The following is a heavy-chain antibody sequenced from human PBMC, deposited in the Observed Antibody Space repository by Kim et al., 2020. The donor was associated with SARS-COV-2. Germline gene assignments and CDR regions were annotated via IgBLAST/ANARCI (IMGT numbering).Heavy chain of an antibody. Sequence: GGSLRLSCAASGFTLGSYALHWVRQSPGKGLEWVAVTSYDGSNQYYADSVKGRFTISRDNYKNTLYLQMNSLRLEDTAVYYCARDQNEPAYNYNYGRVDFRGQGTLVTVSS. CDR3: ARDQNEPAYNYNYGRVDF. CDR2: TSYDGSNQ. CDR1: GFTLGSYA. J-gene: IGHJ4*02. D-gene: IGHD1-7*01. V-gene: IGHV3-30*04.